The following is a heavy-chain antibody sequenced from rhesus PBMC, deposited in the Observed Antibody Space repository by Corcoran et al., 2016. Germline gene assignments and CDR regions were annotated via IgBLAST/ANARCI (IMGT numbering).Heavy chain of an antibody. J-gene: IGHJ4*01. CDR2: IRSGGVT. Sequence: QVQLQQWGEGLVKPSETLSLTCAVYGGSVSGYWWGWIRQPPGKGLEWIGRIRSGGVTNSNPSHKIRVTISIDTSKNQFSLKLSSVTAADTAVYYCARQEWEYSTRFDYWGQGVLVTVSS. CDR3: ARQEWEYSTRFDY. V-gene: IGHV4-160*01. CDR1: GGSVSGYW. D-gene: IGHD4-23*01.